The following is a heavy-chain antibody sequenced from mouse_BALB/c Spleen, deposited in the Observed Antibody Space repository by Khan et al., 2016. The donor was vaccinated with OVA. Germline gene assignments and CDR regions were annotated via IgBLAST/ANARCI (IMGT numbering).Heavy chain of an antibody. CDR1: GHTFTTYW. CDR3: TRDRVDY. Sequence: QVQLQQSGAELAKPGASVKMSCKASGHTFTTYWMHWVKQRPGQGLEWIGYINPTSGYTDYNEKFKDKATLSADKSSSTAYMQLSSLTSEDSAVYYCTRDRVDYGGQGTTLTVSS. V-gene: IGHV1-7*01. J-gene: IGHJ2*01. CDR2: INPTSGYT.